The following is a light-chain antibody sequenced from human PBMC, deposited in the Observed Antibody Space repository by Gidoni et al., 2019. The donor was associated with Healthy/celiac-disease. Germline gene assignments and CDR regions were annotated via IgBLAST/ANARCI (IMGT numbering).Light chain of an antibody. Sequence: IVLTQSPGTLSLSPGERATLSCRASQSVSSSYLAWSQQTPGKAPRLLIYGASSRGTGIPDRFSGSGSGTDFTLTISRLEPEDFAVYYCQQYGSSPGSFGQGTKLEIK. V-gene: IGKV3-20*01. CDR3: QQYGSSPGS. CDR1: QSVSSSY. J-gene: IGKJ2*03. CDR2: GAS.